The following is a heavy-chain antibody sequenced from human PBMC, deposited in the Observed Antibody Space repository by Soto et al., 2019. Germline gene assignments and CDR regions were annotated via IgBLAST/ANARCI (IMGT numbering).Heavy chain of an antibody. CDR3: VRRDPNLGDAFDI. J-gene: IGHJ3*02. Sequence: ASVKVSCKASGYTFTSYGISWVRQAPGQGLEWMGWISAYNGNTNYAQKLQGRVTMTTDTSTSTVYMELRSLRSDDTAVYYCVRRDPNLGDAFDIWGQGTMVTVSS. D-gene: IGHD7-27*01. CDR1: GYTFTSYG. CDR2: ISAYNGNT. V-gene: IGHV1-18*01.